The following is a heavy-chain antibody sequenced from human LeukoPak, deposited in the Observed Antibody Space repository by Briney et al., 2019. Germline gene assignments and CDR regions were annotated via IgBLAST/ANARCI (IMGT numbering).Heavy chain of an antibody. CDR1: GFTSTSDS. J-gene: IGHJ4*02. Sequence: GSLRLSCAPSGFTSTSDSTNSGRHTPERRLEWVSAIRANGGSAVYVDSMKGRFTLSRDNSKYIVYLQMNSLTDEDTAVYYCAKEQGSGSGSYSWGYFDCWGQGALVSVSS. D-gene: IGHD3-10*01. CDR3: AKEQGSGSGSYSWGYFDC. CDR2: IRANGGSA. V-gene: IGHV3-23*01.